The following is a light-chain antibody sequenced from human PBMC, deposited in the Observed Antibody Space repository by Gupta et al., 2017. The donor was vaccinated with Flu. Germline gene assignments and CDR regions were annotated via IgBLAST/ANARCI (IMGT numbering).Light chain of an antibody. J-gene: IGLJ3*02. CDR3: QLWDSISAHGV. CDR1: NIGSKT. Sequence: SYVLTQPPSVSVAPGQTARITCGGNNIGSKTVHWYQQKPGQAPVLVVYGDSHRPSGIPERFSGSNSGNTATLTNSRVEAGDEADYYCQLWDSISAHGVFGGGTKLTVL. CDR2: GDS. V-gene: IGLV3-21*02.